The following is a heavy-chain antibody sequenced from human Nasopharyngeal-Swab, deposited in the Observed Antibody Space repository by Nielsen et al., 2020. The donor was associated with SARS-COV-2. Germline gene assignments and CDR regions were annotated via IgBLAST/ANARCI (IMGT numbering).Heavy chain of an antibody. CDR3: ARRSGYSYGYALDN. CDR2: IYHSGST. J-gene: IGHJ4*02. Sequence: QAPGKGLEWIVSIYHSGSTYYNPSLRSRVTILVDTSKNQFSLKLYSVTAADTAIYYCARRSGYSYGYALDNWGPGTLVTVSS. V-gene: IGHV4-38-2*01. D-gene: IGHD5-18*01.